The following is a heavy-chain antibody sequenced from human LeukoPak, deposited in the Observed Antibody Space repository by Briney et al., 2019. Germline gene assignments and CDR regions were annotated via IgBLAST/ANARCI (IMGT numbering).Heavy chain of an antibody. Sequence: ASVKVSCKASGYTFTSYGISWVRQAPGQGLEWMGWISAYNGNTNFAQKLQGRVTITTDTSTSTAYMELRSLRSDDTAVYYCARVFLGIGYQLPQGYCYFDLWGRGTLVTVSS. J-gene: IGHJ2*01. D-gene: IGHD2-2*01. CDR2: ISAYNGNT. V-gene: IGHV1-18*01. CDR1: GYTFTSYG. CDR3: ARVFLGIGYQLPQGYCYFDL.